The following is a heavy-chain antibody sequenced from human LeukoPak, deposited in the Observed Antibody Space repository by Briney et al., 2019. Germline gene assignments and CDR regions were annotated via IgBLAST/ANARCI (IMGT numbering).Heavy chain of an antibody. D-gene: IGHD5-18*01. CDR3: ARDPGAGSYGYDS. J-gene: IGHJ5*01. V-gene: IGHV3-21*01. CDR2: ISSNSNYI. Sequence: GRSLRLSCAASGFTFSRNSMTWVRQAPGKGLEWVSSISSNSNYIYYADSVKGRFTISRDNAKNSLYLQMKRLRVEDTAVYYCARDPGAGSYGYDSWGQGTLVTVSS. CDR1: GFTFSRNS.